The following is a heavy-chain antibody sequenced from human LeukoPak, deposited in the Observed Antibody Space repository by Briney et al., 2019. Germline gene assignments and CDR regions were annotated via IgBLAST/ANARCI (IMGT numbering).Heavy chain of an antibody. J-gene: IGHJ4*02. CDR2: IYYSGST. V-gene: IGHV4-39*01. Sequence: KPSETLSLTCTVSGGSISTSNYYWGWIRQPPGKGLEWIGSIYYSGSTYYNPSLKSRVSISVDTSKNQFSLKLSSVTAADTSVYYCARHHWGVRNFDYWGQGTLVTVSS. CDR3: ARHHWGVRNFDY. CDR1: GGSISTSNYY. D-gene: IGHD3-10*01.